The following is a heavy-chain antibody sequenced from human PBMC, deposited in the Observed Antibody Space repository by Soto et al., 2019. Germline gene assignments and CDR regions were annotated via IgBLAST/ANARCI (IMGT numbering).Heavy chain of an antibody. V-gene: IGHV5-51*01. CDR2: IYPGDSDT. Sequence: PGESLKISCKGFGYSFTSYWIGWVRQMPGKGLEWMGIIYPGDSDTRYSPSFQGQVTISADKSISTAYLQWSSLKASDTAMYYCARQLKGFWSGYPPRMDVWGKGTTVTVSS. CDR1: GYSFTSYW. CDR3: ARQLKGFWSGYPPRMDV. J-gene: IGHJ6*04. D-gene: IGHD3-3*01.